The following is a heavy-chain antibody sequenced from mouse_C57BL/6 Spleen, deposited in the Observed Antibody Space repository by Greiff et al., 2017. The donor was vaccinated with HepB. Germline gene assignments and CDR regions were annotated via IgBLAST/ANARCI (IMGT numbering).Heavy chain of an antibody. V-gene: IGHV5-17*01. CDR2: ISSGSSTI. Sequence: EVKLVESGGGLVKPGGSLKLSCAASGFTFSDYGMHWVRQAPEKGLEWVAYISSGSSTIYYADTVKGRFTISRDNAKNTLFLQMTSLRAEDTAMYYCAGRENFDYWGQGTTLTVSS. CDR3: AGRENFDY. CDR1: GFTFSDYG. J-gene: IGHJ2*01.